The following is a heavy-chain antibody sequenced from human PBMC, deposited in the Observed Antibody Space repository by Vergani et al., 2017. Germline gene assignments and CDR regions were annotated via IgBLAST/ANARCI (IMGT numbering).Heavy chain of an antibody. Sequence: QVQLVQSGAEVKKPGSSVKVSCKASGGTFSSYAMHWVRQAPGQRLEWMGWINAGNGNTKYSQKFQGRVTITRDTSASTAYMELSSLRSEDTAVYYCARTYYDSSGSFDYWGQGTLVTVSS. D-gene: IGHD3-22*01. CDR1: GGTFSSYA. J-gene: IGHJ4*02. CDR3: ARTYYDSSGSFDY. V-gene: IGHV1-3*01. CDR2: INAGNGNT.